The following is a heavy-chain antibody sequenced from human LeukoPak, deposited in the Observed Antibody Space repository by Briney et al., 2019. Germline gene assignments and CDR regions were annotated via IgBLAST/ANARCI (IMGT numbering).Heavy chain of an antibody. CDR3: ARQRIVGATNERGYYFDY. D-gene: IGHD1-26*01. CDR1: GGSISSSSYY. CDR2: IYYSGST. Sequence: SETLSPTCTVSGGSISSSSYYWGWIRQPPGKGLEWIGSIYYSGSTYYNPSLKSRVTISVDTSKNQFSLKLSSVTAADTAVYYCARQRIVGATNERGYYFDYWGQGTLVTVSS. V-gene: IGHV4-39*01. J-gene: IGHJ4*02.